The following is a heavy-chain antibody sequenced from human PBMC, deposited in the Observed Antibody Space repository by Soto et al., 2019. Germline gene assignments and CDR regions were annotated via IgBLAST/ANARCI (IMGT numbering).Heavy chain of an antibody. Sequence: GSLRLSCAASGFTFSSYAMSWVRQAPGKGLEWVSAISGSGGATYYADSAEGRFTISRDNSKNTLYLQMNSLRADDTAVYYCAKGGSNYGYYFDYWGLGTLVTVSS. V-gene: IGHV3-23*01. CDR3: AKGGSNYGYYFDY. CDR2: ISGSGGAT. CDR1: GFTFSSYA. J-gene: IGHJ4*02. D-gene: IGHD4-4*01.